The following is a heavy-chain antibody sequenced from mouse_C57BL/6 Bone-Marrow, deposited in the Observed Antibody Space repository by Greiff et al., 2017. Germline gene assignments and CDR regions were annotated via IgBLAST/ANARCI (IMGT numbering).Heavy chain of an antibody. D-gene: IGHD1-1*01. CDR1: GFNIKDDY. CDR3: TTFPLITTVVATDYFDY. V-gene: IGHV14-4*01. J-gene: IGHJ2*01. Sequence: EVQLQQSGAELVRPGASVKLSCTASGFNIKDDYMHWVKQRPEQGLAWIGWIDPENGDTEYASKFQGKATITAATSSNTAYLQLSSLTSEDTAVYYCTTFPLITTVVATDYFDYWGQGTTLTVSS. CDR2: IDPENGDT.